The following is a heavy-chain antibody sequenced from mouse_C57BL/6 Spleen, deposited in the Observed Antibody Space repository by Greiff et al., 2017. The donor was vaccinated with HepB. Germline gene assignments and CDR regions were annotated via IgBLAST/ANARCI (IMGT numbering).Heavy chain of an antibody. CDR1: GYTFTSYW. Sequence: QVQLQQPGAELVKPGASVKLSCKASGYTFTSYWMHWVKQRPGRGLEWIGRNDPNSGGTKYNEKLKSKATLTVDKPSSTAYMQLSSLTSEDSAVYYCARDGYYGYFDVWGTGTTVTVSS. D-gene: IGHD2-3*01. CDR2: NDPNSGGT. V-gene: IGHV1-72*01. CDR3: ARDGYYGYFDV. J-gene: IGHJ1*03.